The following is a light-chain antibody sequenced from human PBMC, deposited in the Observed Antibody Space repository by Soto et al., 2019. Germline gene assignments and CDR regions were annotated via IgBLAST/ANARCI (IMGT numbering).Light chain of an antibody. V-gene: IGKV3-11*01. CDR3: QQRSNWPPEVT. Sequence: EIVLTQSPATLSLSPGERATLSCRASQSVSSYLAWYQQKPGQAPRLLIYDASNRATGIPARFSGSGSGTDFTLTISSREPEDFAVYYCQQRSNWPPEVTVGPGTKVDIK. J-gene: IGKJ3*01. CDR2: DAS. CDR1: QSVSSY.